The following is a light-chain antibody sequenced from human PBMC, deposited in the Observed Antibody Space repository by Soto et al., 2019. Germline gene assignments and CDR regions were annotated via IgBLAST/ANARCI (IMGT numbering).Light chain of an antibody. CDR2: DAY. Sequence: QSVLTQPASVSGSPGQSIAISCTGVRTDVDGFDYVSWYQQHPGQAPQLIIYDAYNRPSGVSHRFSGSKSGDTASLTISGLQAEDEAYYYCTSYLSSTPFYVFRTGTKVTVL. CDR3: TSYLSSTPFYV. CDR1: RTDVDGFDY. J-gene: IGLJ1*01. V-gene: IGLV2-14*03.